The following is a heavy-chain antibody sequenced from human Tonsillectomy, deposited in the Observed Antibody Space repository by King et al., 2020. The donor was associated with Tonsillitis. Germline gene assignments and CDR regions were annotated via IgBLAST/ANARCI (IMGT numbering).Heavy chain of an antibody. V-gene: IGHV3-30*02. Sequence: VQLVESGGGVVQPGGSLRLSCAASGFTFSSYGMHWVRQAPGKGLEWVAFIRYDGSNKYYADSVKGRFPISRDNSKNTLYLQMNSLRAEDTAVYYCAKGYYYDSSGLNYFDYWGQGTLVTVSS. CDR3: AKGYYYDSSGLNYFDY. CDR1: GFTFSSYG. J-gene: IGHJ4*02. CDR2: IRYDGSNK. D-gene: IGHD3-22*01.